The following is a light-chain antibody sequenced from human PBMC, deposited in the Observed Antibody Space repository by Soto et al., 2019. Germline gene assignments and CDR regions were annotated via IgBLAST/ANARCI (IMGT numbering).Light chain of an antibody. CDR2: DVS. V-gene: IGLV2-14*01. CDR3: SSYTSDSTL. J-gene: IGLJ2*01. CDR1: SSDVGGYNY. Sequence: QSALTQPASVSGSPGQSITISCTGTSSDVGGYNYVSWYQQHPGKAPKLMIYDVSNRPSGVSNRFSGSKSGNTASLTISGLQAEDEADYFCSSYTSDSTLFGGGTQLTVL.